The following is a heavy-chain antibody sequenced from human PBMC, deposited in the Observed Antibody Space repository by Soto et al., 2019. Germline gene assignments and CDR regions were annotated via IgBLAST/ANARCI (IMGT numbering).Heavy chain of an antibody. D-gene: IGHD2-21*01. CDR1: GFTFDEYV. V-gene: IGHV3-9*01. Sequence: EVPLVESGGGLVQPGRSLRLSCAGSGFTFDEYVMHWVRQAPGKGLEWVSGISWNSGSIGYADSGKGRLTISRDNAKNSLYLQMNTLRAEDTALYYCAKVAKGALDAFDIWGQGRMVTVSS. CDR2: ISWNSGSI. CDR3: AKVAKGALDAFDI. J-gene: IGHJ3*02.